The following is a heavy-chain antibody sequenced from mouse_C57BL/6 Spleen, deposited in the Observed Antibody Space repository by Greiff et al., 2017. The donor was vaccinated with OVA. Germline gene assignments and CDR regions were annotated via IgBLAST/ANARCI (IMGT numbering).Heavy chain of an antibody. J-gene: IGHJ2*01. CDR2: IYPGDGDT. CDR3: ARSYGSSYHYFDY. CDR1: GYAFSSSW. Sequence: QVQLQQSGPELVKPGASVKISCKASGYAFSSSWMTWVKQRPGKGLEWIGRIYPGDGDTNYNGKFKGKATLTADKSSSTAYMQLSSLTSEDSAVYFCARSYGSSYHYFDYWGQGTTLTVSS. D-gene: IGHD1-1*01. V-gene: IGHV1-82*01.